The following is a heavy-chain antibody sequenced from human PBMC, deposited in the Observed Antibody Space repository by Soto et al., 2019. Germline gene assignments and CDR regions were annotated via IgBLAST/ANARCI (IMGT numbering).Heavy chain of an antibody. D-gene: IGHD6-13*01. CDR3: ARQYRRGSSWYLDY. V-gene: IGHV1-18*01. Sequence: VASVKVSCKASGYTFTSYGISWVRQAPGQGLEWMGWISAYNGNTNYAQKLQGRVTMTTDTSTSTAYMELRSLRSDDTAVYYCARQYRRGSSWYLDYWGQGTLVTVSS. CDR1: GYTFTSYG. J-gene: IGHJ4*02. CDR2: ISAYNGNT.